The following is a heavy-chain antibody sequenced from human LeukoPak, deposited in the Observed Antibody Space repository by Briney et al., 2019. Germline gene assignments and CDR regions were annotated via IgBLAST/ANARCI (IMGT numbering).Heavy chain of an antibody. V-gene: IGHV3-30*02. D-gene: IGHD6-6*01. CDR1: GFTFSSYG. CDR2: IRYDGSNK. Sequence: GGSLRLSCAASGFTFSSYGMRWVRQAPGKGLEWVAFIRYDGSNKYYADSVKGRFTISRYNSKNTLYLQMNSLRAEDTAVYYCAKDLSEYSSSGSLDVWGKGTTVTVSS. J-gene: IGHJ6*04. CDR3: AKDLSEYSSSGSLDV.